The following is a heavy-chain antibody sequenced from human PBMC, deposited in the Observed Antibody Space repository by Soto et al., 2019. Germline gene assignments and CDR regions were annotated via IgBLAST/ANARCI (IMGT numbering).Heavy chain of an antibody. J-gene: IGHJ4*02. Sequence: PSLTMSLTCTVSGGYISSGGDYRSWNSQHPGKGLEWIGYIYYSGSTYYNPSLKSRVTISVDTSKNQFSLKLSSVTAADTAVYYCARVDTSMGATCLSYWGQGTLVTVSS. V-gene: IGHV4-31*03. D-gene: IGHD1-26*01. CDR2: IYYSGST. CDR1: GGYISSGGDY. CDR3: ARVDTSMGATCLSY.